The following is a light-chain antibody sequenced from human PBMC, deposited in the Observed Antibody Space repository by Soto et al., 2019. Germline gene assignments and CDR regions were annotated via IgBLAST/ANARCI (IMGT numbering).Light chain of an antibody. Sequence: QSALTQPPSASGSPGQSVTISCTGTSRDVGGYNYVSWYQQHPGKAPKLMIYEVNKRPSGVPYRFSGSKSGNTASLTVSDLQADDEADYYCGSYAVSGAFFFGGGTKVTVL. J-gene: IGLJ2*01. CDR1: SRDVGGYNY. V-gene: IGLV2-8*01. CDR3: GSYAVSGAFF. CDR2: EVN.